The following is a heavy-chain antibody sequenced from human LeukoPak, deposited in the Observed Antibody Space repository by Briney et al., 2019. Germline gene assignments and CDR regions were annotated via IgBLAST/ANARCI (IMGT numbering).Heavy chain of an antibody. CDR2: IYHSGST. J-gene: IGHJ4*02. D-gene: IGHD4-11*01. V-gene: IGHV4-38-2*02. Sequence: PSETLSLTCAVSGYSISSGYYWGWIRQPPGKGLEWIGSIYHSGSTYYNPSLKSRVTISVDTSKNQFSLKLSSVTAADTAVYYCARDVDQQYFDYWGQGTLVTVSS. CDR1: GYSISSGYY. CDR3: ARDVDQQYFDY.